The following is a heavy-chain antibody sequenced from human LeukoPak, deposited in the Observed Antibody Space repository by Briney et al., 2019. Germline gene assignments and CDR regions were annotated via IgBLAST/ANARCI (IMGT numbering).Heavy chain of an antibody. Sequence: PSETLSLTCTVSGASISTTGYYWSWVRQHAGKGLEWIGYIYFSGGTYYNPSLKSRVIISVDTSKNQFSLKLSSVTAADTAVYFCARIIRGTLEYWGPGTLITVSS. CDR1: GASISTTGYY. V-gene: IGHV4-31*03. J-gene: IGHJ4*02. D-gene: IGHD3-10*01. CDR3: ARIIRGTLEY. CDR2: IYFSGGT.